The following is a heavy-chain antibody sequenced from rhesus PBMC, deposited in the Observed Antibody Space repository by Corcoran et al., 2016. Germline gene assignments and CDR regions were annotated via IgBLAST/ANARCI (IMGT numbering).Heavy chain of an antibody. CDR3: TRPNWNDDLDY. CDR2: IKPNGGTT. V-gene: IGHV3-10*01. D-gene: IGHD1-7*02. CDR1: GFTFSDDY. Sequence: EVQLVESGGGLVQPGGSLRLSCAASGFTFSDDYMEWVRQAPGKGLEWVGQIKPNGGTTFIMDSLKGRFTISRDNAKNTLYLQINSLKIEDTAVYYCTRPNWNDDLDYWGQGVLVTVSS. J-gene: IGHJ4*01.